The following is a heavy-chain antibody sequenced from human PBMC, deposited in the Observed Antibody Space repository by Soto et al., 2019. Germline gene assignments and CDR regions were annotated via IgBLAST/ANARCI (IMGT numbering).Heavy chain of an antibody. J-gene: IGHJ4*02. D-gene: IGHD3-3*01. CDR2: FYWDDDK. CDR3: AHRVLRTVFGLVTTTAIYFDF. CDR1: GFSLTTSGVG. V-gene: IGHV2-5*02. Sequence: QITLNESGPTQVKPRQTLTLTCTFSGFSLTTSGVGVGWIRQSPGKAPDWLALFYWDDDKLYSPSLKSRLTITKDTSKNQVVMTMADLDPADTATYYCAHRVLRTVFGLVTTTAIYFDFWGQGTPVAVSS.